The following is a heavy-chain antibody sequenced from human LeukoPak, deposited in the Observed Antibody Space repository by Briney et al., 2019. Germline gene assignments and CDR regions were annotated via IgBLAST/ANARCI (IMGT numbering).Heavy chain of an antibody. CDR1: GFTFSRYS. J-gene: IGHJ4*02. CDR3: ASGYDCGGGSCYPKNFDY. CDR2: ISSSSRYI. Sequence: GGSLRLSCAASGFTFSRYSMNWVRQAPGKGLEWVSSISSSSRYIFYADSMKGRFTISRDNAKNSLYLQMNSLRAEDTAVYYCASGYDCGGGSCYPKNFDYWGQGTLVTVSS. V-gene: IGHV3-21*01. D-gene: IGHD2-15*01.